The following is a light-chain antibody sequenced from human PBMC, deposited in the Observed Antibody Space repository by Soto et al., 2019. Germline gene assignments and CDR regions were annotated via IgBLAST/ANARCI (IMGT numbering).Light chain of an antibody. CDR3: QQYNSYSPT. CDR1: ESVNSW. J-gene: IGKJ1*01. V-gene: IGKV1-5*03. Sequence: IRMSQSPSTLSASIGDRVTITCRASESVNSWVAWFQQKPGKAPKLLIYKTSILERGVPSRFSGSGSGTEFTLTISGLQPGDSATYYCQQYNSYSPTFGQGTKVDIK. CDR2: KTS.